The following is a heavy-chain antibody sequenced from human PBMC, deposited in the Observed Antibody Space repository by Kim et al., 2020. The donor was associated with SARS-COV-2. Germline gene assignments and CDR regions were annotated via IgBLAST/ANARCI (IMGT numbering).Heavy chain of an antibody. J-gene: IGHJ4*02. Sequence: NTAPSRKSRDTISEDTSKNPSSLKLSAVTAADTAVYYCARSGGYVPYFDYWGQGTLVTVSS. D-gene: IGHD5-12*01. V-gene: IGHV4-59*01. CDR3: ARSGGYVPYFDY.